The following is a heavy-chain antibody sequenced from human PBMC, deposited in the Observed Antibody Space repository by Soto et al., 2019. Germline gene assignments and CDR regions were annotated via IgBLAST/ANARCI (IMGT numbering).Heavy chain of an antibody. Sequence: ASVKVSCKASGYTFTSYAMHWVRQAPGQRLEWMGWINAGNGNTKYSQKFQGRVTITRDISASTAYMELSSLRSEDTAVYYCARDAFITGTTVKDYWGQGTLVTVSS. V-gene: IGHV1-3*01. CDR1: GYTFTSYA. CDR3: ARDAFITGTTVKDY. CDR2: INAGNGNT. J-gene: IGHJ4*02. D-gene: IGHD1-7*01.